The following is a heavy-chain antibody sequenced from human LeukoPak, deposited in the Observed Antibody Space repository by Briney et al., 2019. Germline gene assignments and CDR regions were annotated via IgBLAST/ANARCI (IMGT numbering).Heavy chain of an antibody. V-gene: IGHV1-24*01. CDR3: VTGFTTMAVDYFDF. CDR2: SDPEDGER. D-gene: IGHD5-18*01. J-gene: IGHJ4*02. Sequence: ASVKVSCKVSGKTLSDLSIHWLRQPPGKGLEWLGGSDPEDGERIYAQVFQGRVTMTEDTSIDTAYMELSSLRSEDTAVYYCVTGFTTMAVDYFDFWGQGTQVTVSS. CDR1: GKTLSDLS.